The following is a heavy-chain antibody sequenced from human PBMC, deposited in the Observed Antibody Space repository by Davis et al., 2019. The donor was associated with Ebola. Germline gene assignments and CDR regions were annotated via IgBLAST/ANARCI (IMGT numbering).Heavy chain of an antibody. Sequence: GESLKISCVASGFTFRSYDMHWVRQTTGKGLEWVSAIGTTGDTYYSGSVKGRFTISRENAKNSLYLQMNSLRAGDTAVYYCARAMFGYSNFDYWGQGTLVTVSS. J-gene: IGHJ4*02. D-gene: IGHD3-10*02. CDR2: IGTTGDT. CDR3: ARAMFGYSNFDY. CDR1: GFTFRSYD. V-gene: IGHV3-13*01.